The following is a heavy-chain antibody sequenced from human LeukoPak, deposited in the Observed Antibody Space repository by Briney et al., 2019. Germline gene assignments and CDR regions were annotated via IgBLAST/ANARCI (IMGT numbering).Heavy chain of an antibody. CDR2: INPNSGGT. J-gene: IGHJ4*02. CDR1: GYTFTGYY. V-gene: IGHV1-2*02. CDR3: ATSSKWVLPAATLFDY. D-gene: IGHD2-2*01. Sequence: GASVKVSCKASGYTFTGYYMHWVRQAPGQGLEWMGWINPNSGGTNYAQKFQGGVTMTRDTSISTAYMELSRLRSDDTAVYYCATSSKWVLPAATLFDYWGQGTLVTVSS.